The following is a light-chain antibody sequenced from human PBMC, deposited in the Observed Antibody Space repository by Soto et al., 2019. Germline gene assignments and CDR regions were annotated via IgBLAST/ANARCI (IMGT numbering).Light chain of an antibody. J-gene: IGLJ2*01. CDR3: SSYTRCTTLVL. CDR1: SSGVGGYNY. V-gene: IGLV2-14*03. Sequence: QSALTQPAYVSGSPGQSITISCTGTSSGVGGYNYVSWYQQHPGKAPKLMISDVTNRPSGVSNRFSGSKSGNTASLSISGLQAEDEADYYCSSYTRCTTLVLFGGGTKVTVL. CDR2: DVT.